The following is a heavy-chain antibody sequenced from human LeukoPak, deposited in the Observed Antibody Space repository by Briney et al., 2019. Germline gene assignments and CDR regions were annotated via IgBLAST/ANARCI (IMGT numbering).Heavy chain of an antibody. CDR2: INPSGGST. CDR3: TRDPYCSSTSCYDVVLEY. CDR1: GYTFTGYY. D-gene: IGHD2-2*01. Sequence: GASVKVSCKAFGYTFTGYYMHWVRLAPGQGLEWMGIINPSGGSTSYAQKFQGRVTMTRDTSTSTVYMELSSLRSEDTAVYYCTRDPYCSSTSCYDVVLEYWGQGTLVTVSS. V-gene: IGHV1-46*01. J-gene: IGHJ4*02.